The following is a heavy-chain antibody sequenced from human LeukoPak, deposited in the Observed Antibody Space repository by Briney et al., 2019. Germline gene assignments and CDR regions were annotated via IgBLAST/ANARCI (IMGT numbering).Heavy chain of an antibody. J-gene: IGHJ4*02. Sequence: PGGSLRLSCAASGFTFSEYYMSWIRQAPGKGLEWVSYISSSGINIYYADSVKGRFTISRDNAKNSLYLQMNSLRAEDTAVYYCARDQRILDFWGQGILVTVSS. D-gene: IGHD6-25*01. CDR1: GFTFSEYY. V-gene: IGHV3-11*01. CDR2: ISSSGINI. CDR3: ARDQRILDF.